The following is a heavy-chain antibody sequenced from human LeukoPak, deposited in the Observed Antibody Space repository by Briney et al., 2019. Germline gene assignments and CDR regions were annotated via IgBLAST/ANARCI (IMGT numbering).Heavy chain of an antibody. CDR3: ARDGDSSGYYYYYMDV. CDR2: IYHSGST. V-gene: IGHV4-38-2*02. J-gene: IGHJ6*03. D-gene: IGHD3-22*01. Sequence: KSSETLSLTCTVSGYSISSGYYWGWIRQPPGEGLEWIGSIYHSGSTYYNPSLKSRVTISVDTSKNQFSLKLSSVTAADTAVYYCARDGDSSGYYYYYMDVWGKGTTVTVSS. CDR1: GYSISSGYY.